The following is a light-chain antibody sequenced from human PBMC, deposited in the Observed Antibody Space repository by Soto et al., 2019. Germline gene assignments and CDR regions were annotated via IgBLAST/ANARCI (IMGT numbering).Light chain of an antibody. CDR3: QQYNNWPPIT. V-gene: IGKV3-15*01. CDR2: GAS. J-gene: IGKJ5*01. CDR1: QSVSSN. Sequence: EIVMTQSPATLSVSPGERATLSCRASQSVSSNLAWYQQKPGQAPRLLIYGASTRATGIPARFSGSGSGTEFTLTINSLQSEDFAVYYWQQYNNWPPITFGQGTRLEI.